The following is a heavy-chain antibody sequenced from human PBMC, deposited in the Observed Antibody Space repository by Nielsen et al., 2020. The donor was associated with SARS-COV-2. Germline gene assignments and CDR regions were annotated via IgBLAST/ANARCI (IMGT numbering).Heavy chain of an antibody. CDR1: GFTFSSYG. D-gene: IGHD3-16*01. J-gene: IGHJ6*02. V-gene: IGHV3-33*01. CDR3: ARDWDGMDV. CDR2: IWYDGSNK. Sequence: GESLKISCAASGFTFSSYGMHWVRQAPGKGLEWVAVIWYDGSNKYYADSVKGRFTISRDNSKNTLYLQMNSLRAEDTAVYYCARDWDGMDVWGQGTTVTVSS.